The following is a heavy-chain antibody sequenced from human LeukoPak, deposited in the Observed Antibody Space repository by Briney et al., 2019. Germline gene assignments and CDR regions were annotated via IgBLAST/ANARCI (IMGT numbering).Heavy chain of an antibody. D-gene: IGHD6-13*01. CDR3: ASHTQEGFSSSWAWDYYYGMDV. J-gene: IGHJ6*02. V-gene: IGHV1-46*01. CDR2: INPSGGST. CDR1: GYTFTGYY. Sequence: ASVKVSCKASGYTFTGYYMHWVRQAPGQGLEWMGIINPSGGSTSYAQKFQGRVTMTRDTSTSTVYMELSSLRSEDTAVYYCASHTQEGFSSSWAWDYYYGMDVWGQGTTVTVSS.